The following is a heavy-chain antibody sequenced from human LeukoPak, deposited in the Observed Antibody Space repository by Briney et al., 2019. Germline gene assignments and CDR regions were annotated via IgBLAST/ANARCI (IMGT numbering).Heavy chain of an antibody. CDR1: GFTFSSYA. CDR3: ARGGVDY. CDR2: ISYDGSNK. V-gene: IGHV3-30*04. J-gene: IGHJ4*02. Sequence: GRSLRLSCAASGFTFSSYAMHWVRQAPGKGLEWVAVISYDGSNKYYADSVKGRFTISRDNAKSTLYLQMNSLRADDTAVYYCARGGVDYWGQGTLVTVSS.